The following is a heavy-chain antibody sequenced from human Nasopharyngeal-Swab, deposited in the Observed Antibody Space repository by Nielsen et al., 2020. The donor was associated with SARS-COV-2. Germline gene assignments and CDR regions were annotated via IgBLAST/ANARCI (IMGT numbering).Heavy chain of an antibody. CDR2: IYYSGST. J-gene: IGHJ5*02. Sequence: WIRQPPGKGLEWIGYIYYSGSTNYNPSLKSRVTIPVDTSKNQFSLKLSSVTAADTAVYYCARLGYGDSNWFDPWGQGTLVTVSS. V-gene: IGHV4-59*08. CDR3: ARLGYGDSNWFDP. D-gene: IGHD4-17*01.